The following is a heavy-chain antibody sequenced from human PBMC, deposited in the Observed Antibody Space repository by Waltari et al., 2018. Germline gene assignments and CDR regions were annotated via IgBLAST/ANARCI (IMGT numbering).Heavy chain of an antibody. CDR1: GFTVSSNY. D-gene: IGHD6-19*01. CDR2: IYSGGST. V-gene: IGHV3-66*01. CDR3: AREAGGEWLVRDY. J-gene: IGHJ4*02. Sequence: EVQLVESGGGLVQPGGSLRLSCAASGFTVSSNYMSWVRQAPGKGLEWVSVIYSGGSTYYTDSVKGRFTISREKSKNTLCLQRNSLRAEDTAVYYCAREAGGEWLVRDYWGQGTLVTVSS.